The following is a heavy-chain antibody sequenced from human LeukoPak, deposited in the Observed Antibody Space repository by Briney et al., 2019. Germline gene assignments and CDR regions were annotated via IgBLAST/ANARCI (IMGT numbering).Heavy chain of an antibody. CDR3: ARDTLSYYYDSSGYSV. CDR2: ISAYNGNT. V-gene: IGHV1-18*01. J-gene: IGHJ4*02. D-gene: IGHD3-22*01. CDR1: GYTFTSYG. Sequence: ASVKVSCKASGYTFTSYGISWVRQAPGQGLEWMGWISAYNGNTNYAQKLQGRVTMTTDTSTSTAYMELRSLRSDDTAVYYCARDTLSYYYDSSGYSVWGQGTLVTVSS.